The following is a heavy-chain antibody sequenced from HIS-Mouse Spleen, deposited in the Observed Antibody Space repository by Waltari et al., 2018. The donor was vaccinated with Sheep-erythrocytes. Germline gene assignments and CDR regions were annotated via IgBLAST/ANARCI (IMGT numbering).Heavy chain of an antibody. Sequence: QVQLQESGPGLVKPSETLSLTCTVSGYSISSGYYWGWIRQPPGKGLEWIGSIYHSGSTCYNPSLKSRVTISVDTSKNQFSLKLSSVTAADTAVYYCARVAPYYDFWSGYYIDGAFDIWGQGTMVTV. D-gene: IGHD3-3*01. CDR3: ARVAPYYDFWSGYYIDGAFDI. V-gene: IGHV4-38-2*02. CDR1: GYSISSGYY. J-gene: IGHJ3*02. CDR2: IYHSGST.